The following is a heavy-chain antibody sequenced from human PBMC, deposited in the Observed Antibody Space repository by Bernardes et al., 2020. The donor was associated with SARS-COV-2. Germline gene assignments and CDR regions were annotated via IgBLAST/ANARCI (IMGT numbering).Heavy chain of an antibody. CDR3: AHRALIAAAAGSFDY. Sequence: SGPTLVKPTQTLTLTCTFSGFSLSTSGVGVGWIRQPPGKALEWRALIYWDDDKRYSPSLKSRLTITKDTSKNQVVLTMTNMDPVDTATYYCAHRALIAAAAGSFDYWGQGTLVTVSS. J-gene: IGHJ4*02. CDR2: IYWDDDK. D-gene: IGHD6-13*01. V-gene: IGHV2-5*02. CDR1: GFSLSTSGVG.